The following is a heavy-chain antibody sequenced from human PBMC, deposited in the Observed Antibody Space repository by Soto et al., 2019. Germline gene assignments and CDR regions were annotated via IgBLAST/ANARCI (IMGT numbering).Heavy chain of an antibody. CDR1: GGSISSYY. J-gene: IGHJ4*02. Sequence: SETLSLTCTVSGGSISSYYGSWIRQPPGKGLEWIGYIYYSGSTNYNPSLKSRVTISVDTSKNQFSLKLSSVTAADTAVYYCARAPLYGDSYYFDYWGQGTLVTVSS. D-gene: IGHD4-17*01. CDR2: IYYSGST. CDR3: ARAPLYGDSYYFDY. V-gene: IGHV4-59*01.